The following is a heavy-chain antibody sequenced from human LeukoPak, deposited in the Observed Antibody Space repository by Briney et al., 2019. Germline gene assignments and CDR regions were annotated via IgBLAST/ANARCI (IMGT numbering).Heavy chain of an antibody. Sequence: GGSLRLSCAASGFTFSSYAMSWVRQAPGKGLEWVSAISGSGGSTYYADSVKGRFTISRDNSKNALYLQMNSLRAEDTAVYYCAKVGFGGNFYFDYWGQGTLVTVSS. CDR2: ISGSGGST. CDR3: AKVGFGGNFYFDY. D-gene: IGHD4-23*01. CDR1: GFTFSSYA. J-gene: IGHJ4*02. V-gene: IGHV3-23*01.